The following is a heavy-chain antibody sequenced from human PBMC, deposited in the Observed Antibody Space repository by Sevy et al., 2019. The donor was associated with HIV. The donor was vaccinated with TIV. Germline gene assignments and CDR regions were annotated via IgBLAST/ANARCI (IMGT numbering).Heavy chain of an antibody. CDR2: ISYDGSNK. D-gene: IGHD3-3*01. Sequence: GGSLRLSCAASGFTFSSYAMHWVRQAPGKGLEWVAVISYDGSNKYYADSVKGRFTISRDNSKNTLYLQMNILRAEDTAVYYCAREESYYDFWSGYRTDSSYGMDVWGQGTTVTVSS. CDR1: GFTFSSYA. V-gene: IGHV3-30*04. CDR3: AREESYYDFWSGYRTDSSYGMDV. J-gene: IGHJ6*02.